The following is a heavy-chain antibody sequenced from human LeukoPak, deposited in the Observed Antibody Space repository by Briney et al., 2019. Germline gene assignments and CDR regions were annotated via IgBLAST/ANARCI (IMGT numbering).Heavy chain of an antibody. J-gene: IGHJ4*02. CDR2: ISSRGSTITI. CDR1: GFTFSDSH. Sequence: GGSLRLSCAASGFTFSDSHMSWIRQAPGKGLEWVSYISSRGSTITIYYADSVKGRFTISRDNAKNSLYLQMNTLRAEDTAVYYCAREYCSGGSCPLDYWGQGTLVTVSS. D-gene: IGHD2-15*01. CDR3: AREYCSGGSCPLDY. V-gene: IGHV3-11*01.